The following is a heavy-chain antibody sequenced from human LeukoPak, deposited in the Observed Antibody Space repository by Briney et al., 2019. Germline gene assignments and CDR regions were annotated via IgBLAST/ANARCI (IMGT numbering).Heavy chain of an antibody. D-gene: IGHD3-22*01. V-gene: IGHV3-48*03. CDR3: ARDRRYYYDSSGYWFDAFDI. J-gene: IGHJ3*02. CDR1: GFTFSSSE. Sequence: GGSLRLSCAASGFTFSSSEMNWVRQAPGKGLEWVSYISSSSSTIYYADSVKGRFTISRDNAKNALYLQMNSLRAEDTAVYYCARDRRYYYDSSGYWFDAFDIWGQGTMVTVSS. CDR2: ISSSSSTI.